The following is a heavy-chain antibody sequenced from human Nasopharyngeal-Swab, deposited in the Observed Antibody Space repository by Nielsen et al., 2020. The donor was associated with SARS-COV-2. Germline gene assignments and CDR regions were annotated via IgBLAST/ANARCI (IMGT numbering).Heavy chain of an antibody. V-gene: IGHV3-23*01. J-gene: IGHJ4*02. D-gene: IGHD5-18*01. Sequence: GGSLRLSCAASGFTVSSNYMSWVRQAPGKGLEWVSAISGSGGSTYYADSVKGQFTISRDKSKNTVYLQMNSLRAEDTAVYYCAKGGYTSFFDYWGQGTLVTVSS. CDR3: AKGGYTSFFDY. CDR1: GFTVSSNY. CDR2: ISGSGGST.